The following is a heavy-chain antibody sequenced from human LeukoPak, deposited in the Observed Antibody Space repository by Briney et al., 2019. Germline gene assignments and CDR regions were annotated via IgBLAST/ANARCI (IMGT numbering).Heavy chain of an antibody. Sequence: GGSLRLSCAASGFTFSSYAMHWVRQAPGKGLEWVAVISYDGSNKYHADSVKGRFTISRDNSKNTLYLQMNSLRAEDTAVYYCAGIAARPGGYFDYWGQGTLVTVSS. CDR3: AGIAARPGGYFDY. D-gene: IGHD6-6*01. V-gene: IGHV3-30*01. CDR1: GFTFSSYA. J-gene: IGHJ4*02. CDR2: ISYDGSNK.